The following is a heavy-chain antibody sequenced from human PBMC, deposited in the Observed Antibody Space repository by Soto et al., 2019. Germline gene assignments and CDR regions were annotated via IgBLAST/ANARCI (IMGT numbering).Heavy chain of an antibody. J-gene: IGHJ4*02. D-gene: IGHD3-22*01. CDR1: GGSISSGDYY. CDR2: IYYSGST. CDR3: ARVRVDYYDSSGYYLFDY. V-gene: IGHV4-30-4*01. Sequence: SETLSLTXTVSGGSISSGDYYWSWIRQPPGKGLEWIGYIYYSGSTYYNPSLKSRVTIPVDTSKNQFSLKLSSVTAADTAVYYCARVRVDYYDSSGYYLFDYWGQGTLVTVSS.